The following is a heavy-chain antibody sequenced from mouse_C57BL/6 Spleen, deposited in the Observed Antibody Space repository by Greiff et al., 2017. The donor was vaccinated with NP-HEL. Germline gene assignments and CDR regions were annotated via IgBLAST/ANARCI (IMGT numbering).Heavy chain of an antibody. Sequence: QVQLQQPGAELVRPGSSVKLSCKASGYTFTSYWLAWVKQRPGQGLEWIGNIYPSDSETHYNQKFKDKATLTVDKSSSTAYMQLSSLTSEDSAVYYCARFHYGYDSAYWGQGTLVTVSA. D-gene: IGHD2-2*01. CDR1: GYTFTSYW. CDR3: ARFHYGYDSAY. V-gene: IGHV1-61*01. J-gene: IGHJ3*01. CDR2: IYPSDSET.